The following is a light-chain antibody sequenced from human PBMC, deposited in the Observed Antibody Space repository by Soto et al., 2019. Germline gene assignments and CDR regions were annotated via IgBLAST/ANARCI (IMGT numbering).Light chain of an antibody. J-gene: IGLJ3*02. CDR3: SSYAGSNNWV. CDR1: SSDVGDYNY. Sequence: QSVLTQPPSASGSPGQSVTISCTGTSSDVGDYNYVSWYQQHPGKAPKLLIYEVTERPSGVPDRFSGSKSGNTASLTVSGLQADDEADYYCSSYAGSNNWVFGGGTKVTVL. V-gene: IGLV2-8*01. CDR2: EVT.